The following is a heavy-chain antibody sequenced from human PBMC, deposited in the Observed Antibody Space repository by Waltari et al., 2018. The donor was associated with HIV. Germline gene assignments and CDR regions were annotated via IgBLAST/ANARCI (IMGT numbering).Heavy chain of an antibody. CDR3: ARSIAVAGYYFDY. CDR2: IYSGGST. Sequence: EVQLVESGGGLVQPGGSLRLSCAASGFTVSSNYMSWVRQAPGKGLGWVSVIYSGGSTYYADSVKGRFTISRDNSKNTLYLQMNSLRAEDTAVYYCARSIAVAGYYFDYWGQGTLVTVSS. V-gene: IGHV3-66*01. J-gene: IGHJ4*02. D-gene: IGHD6-19*01. CDR1: GFTVSSNY.